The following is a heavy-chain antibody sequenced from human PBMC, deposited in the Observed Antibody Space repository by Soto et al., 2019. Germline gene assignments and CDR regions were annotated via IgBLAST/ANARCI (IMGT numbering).Heavy chain of an antibody. Sequence: QVPLVQSGAEVKKPGASVKVSCKASGYTFTSYGISWVRQAPGQGLEWMGWISAYNGNTNYAQKLQGRVTMTTDTSTSTAYMELRSLRSDATAVYYCARDGIGYCSGGSCHVDYWGQGTLVTVSS. D-gene: IGHD2-15*01. CDR1: GYTFTSYG. CDR2: ISAYNGNT. V-gene: IGHV1-18*01. J-gene: IGHJ4*02. CDR3: ARDGIGYCSGGSCHVDY.